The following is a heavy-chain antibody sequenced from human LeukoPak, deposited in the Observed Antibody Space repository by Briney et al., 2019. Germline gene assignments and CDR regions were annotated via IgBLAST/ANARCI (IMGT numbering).Heavy chain of an antibody. CDR2: IRYDGSNK. CDR1: GFTFSSYG. Sequence: GGSLRLSCAASGFTFSSYGMHWVRQAPGKGLEWVAFIRYDGSNKYYADSVKGRFTISRDNSKNTLYLQMNSLRAEDTAVYYCAKDIAGYSSSPGAFDYWGQGTLVTVSS. V-gene: IGHV3-30*02. D-gene: IGHD6-13*01. CDR3: AKDIAGYSSSPGAFDY. J-gene: IGHJ4*02.